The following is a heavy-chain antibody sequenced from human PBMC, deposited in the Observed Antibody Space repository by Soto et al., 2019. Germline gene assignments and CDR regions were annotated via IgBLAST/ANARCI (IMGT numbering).Heavy chain of an antibody. J-gene: IGHJ5*02. V-gene: IGHV4-34*01. CDR3: ARGRRSIAARPSWFDP. D-gene: IGHD6-6*01. CDR2: INHSGST. CDR1: GGSFSGYY. Sequence: EQLQQWGAGLLKPSETLSLTCAVYGGSFSGYYWSWIRQPPGKGLEWXXEINHSGSTNYNPSLKSRVTISVDTSKNQFSLKLSSVTAADTAVYYCARGRRSIAARPSWFDPWGQGTLVTVSS.